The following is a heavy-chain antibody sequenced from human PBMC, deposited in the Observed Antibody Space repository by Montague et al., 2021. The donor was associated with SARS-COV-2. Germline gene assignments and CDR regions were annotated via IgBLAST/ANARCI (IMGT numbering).Heavy chain of an antibody. D-gene: IGHD5-12*01. J-gene: IGHJ4*02. CDR3: ARGSLYSGIDTNHIDY. Sequence: SETLSLTCTVSGGSITGSSYYWAWVRRSPGKGLEWLGSIFYSGSTYDNPSLKSRVTMSLDTSKNQFSLKLSSVTAADTAVYYCARGSLYSGIDTNHIDYWGEGTLVAVSS. CDR2: IFYSGST. CDR1: GGSITGSSYY. V-gene: IGHV4-39*07.